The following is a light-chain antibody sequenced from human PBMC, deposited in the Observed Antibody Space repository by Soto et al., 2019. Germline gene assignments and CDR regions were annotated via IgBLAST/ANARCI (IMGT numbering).Light chain of an antibody. CDR3: QQSYVTPYT. CDR1: QSISSY. Sequence: DIQMTQSPSSLSASVGDRVTITCRASQSISSYLNWYQQKPGKAPTLLIYAASSLQSGVPSRVSGSGSGTEFTLTISGLQPEDLATYYCQQSYVTPYTFGPRAKLDIQ. CDR2: AAS. J-gene: IGKJ3*01. V-gene: IGKV1-39*01.